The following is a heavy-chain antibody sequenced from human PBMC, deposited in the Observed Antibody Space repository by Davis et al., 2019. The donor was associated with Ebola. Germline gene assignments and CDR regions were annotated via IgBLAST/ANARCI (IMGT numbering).Heavy chain of an antibody. V-gene: IGHV1-2*04. D-gene: IGHD5-18*01. CDR1: GYTFTGYY. CDR2: INPNSGGT. Sequence: AASVKVSCKASGYTFTGYYMHWVRQAPGQELEWMGWINPNSGGTNYAQKFQGWVTMTRDTSISTAYMELSRLRSDDTAVYYCARRAGYGRDDAFDIWGQGTMVTVSS. CDR3: ARRAGYGRDDAFDI. J-gene: IGHJ3*02.